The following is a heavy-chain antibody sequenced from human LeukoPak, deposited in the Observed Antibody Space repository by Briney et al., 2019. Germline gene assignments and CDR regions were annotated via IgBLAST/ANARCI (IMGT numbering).Heavy chain of an antibody. CDR3: VSGDASP. J-gene: IGHJ5*02. CDR1: GFTFSSYG. V-gene: IGHV3-33*03. D-gene: IGHD7-27*01. CDR2: TWYDGSNK. Sequence: PGGSLRLSCAASGFTFSSYGMHWVRQAPGKGLEWVAVTWYDGSNKYYGDSVKGRFTISRDNAKNILYLQMNSLRAEDTAVYYCVSGDASPGGQGTLVTVSS.